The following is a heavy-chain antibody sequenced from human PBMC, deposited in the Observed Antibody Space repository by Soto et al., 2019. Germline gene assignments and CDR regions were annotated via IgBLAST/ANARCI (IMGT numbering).Heavy chain of an antibody. J-gene: IGHJ6*02. V-gene: IGHV1-3*01. Sequence: QVQLVQSGPEVKEPGASVKVSCKSSGYGFTTRAVNWVRQAPGYGLEWMGWVKPANGNTRYSQKFQGRLSITRDTSANTIYMELTALSFEDTAVYFCAREGEPPNAWEHFFYGLDVWGQGTTVIVSS. D-gene: IGHD3-16*01. CDR3: AREGEPPNAWEHFFYGLDV. CDR2: VKPANGNT. CDR1: GYGFTTRA.